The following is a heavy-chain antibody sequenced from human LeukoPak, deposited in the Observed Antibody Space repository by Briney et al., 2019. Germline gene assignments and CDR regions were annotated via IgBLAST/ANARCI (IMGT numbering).Heavy chain of an antibody. CDR3: ARDGGDDSSGYYYAGSAFDI. CDR2: ISYDGSNK. CDR1: GFTFSSYG. D-gene: IGHD3-22*01. J-gene: IGHJ3*02. V-gene: IGHV3-30*03. Sequence: PGGSLRLSCAASGFTFSSYGMHWVRQAPGKGLEWVAVISYDGSNKYYADSVKGRFTISRDNSKNTLYLQMNSLRAEDTAVYYCARDGGDDSSGYYYAGSAFDIWGQGTMVTVSS.